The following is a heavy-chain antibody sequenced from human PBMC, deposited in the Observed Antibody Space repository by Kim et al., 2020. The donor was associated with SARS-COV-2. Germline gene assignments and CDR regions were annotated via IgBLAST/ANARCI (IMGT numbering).Heavy chain of an antibody. CDR2: ISYDGSNK. V-gene: IGHV3-30*04. J-gene: IGHJ4*02. CDR3: ASPDGATDY. Sequence: GGSLRLSCAASGFTFSSYAMHWVRQAPGKGLEWVAVISYDGSNKYYADSVKGRFTISRDNSKNTLYLQMNSLRAEDTAVYYCASPDGATDYWGQGTLVTVSS. CDR1: GFTFSSYA. D-gene: IGHD3-16*01.